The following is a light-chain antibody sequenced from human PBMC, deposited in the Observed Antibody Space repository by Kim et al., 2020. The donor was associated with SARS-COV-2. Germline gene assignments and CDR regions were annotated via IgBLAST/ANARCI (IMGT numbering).Light chain of an antibody. J-gene: IGLJ1*01. CDR1: SSDVEAYNC. V-gene: IGLV2-23*02. CDR3: CSYAGSTSFDV. CDR2: EVR. Sequence: IPTPRRDTSSDVEAYNCLPWYQQHPNKAPRLMIYEVRNRPSGVSNRFSGSKSGNTASLTISGLQAEDEADYYCCSYAGSTSFDVFGTGTKVTVL.